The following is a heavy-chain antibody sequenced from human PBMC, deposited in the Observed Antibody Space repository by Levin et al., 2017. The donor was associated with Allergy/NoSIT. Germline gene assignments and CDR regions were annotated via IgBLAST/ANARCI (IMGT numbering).Heavy chain of an antibody. CDR1: GSISTAFG. J-gene: IGHJ6*02. V-gene: IGHV1-18*01. Sequence: PGASVKVSCKASGSISTAFGLHWVRQAPGQGLEWMGWISFYNGATYHGQNFQARVTMTTDTSTRTGYMELRTLRSDDRAVYYCAIGGSSLYHHYAMEVWGQGTTITVSS. CDR3: AIGGSSLYHHYAMEV. CDR2: ISFYNGAT. D-gene: IGHD1-26*01.